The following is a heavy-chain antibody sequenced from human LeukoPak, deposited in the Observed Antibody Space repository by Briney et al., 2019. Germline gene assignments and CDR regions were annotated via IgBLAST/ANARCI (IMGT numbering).Heavy chain of an antibody. D-gene: IGHD3-3*01. V-gene: IGHV4-39*07. J-gene: IGHJ5*02. CDR1: DGSISSSSYY. Sequence: SETLSLTCTVSDGSISSSSYYWGWIRQPPGKGLEWIGSIYYSGSTYYNPSLKSRVTISVDTSKNQFSLKLSSVTAADTAVYYCARGDFWSGYSWFDPWGQGTLVTVSS. CDR2: IYYSGST. CDR3: ARGDFWSGYSWFDP.